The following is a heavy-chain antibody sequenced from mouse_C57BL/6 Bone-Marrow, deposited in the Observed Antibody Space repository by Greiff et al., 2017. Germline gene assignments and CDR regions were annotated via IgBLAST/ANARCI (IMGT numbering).Heavy chain of an antibody. CDR2: IYPRDGST. V-gene: IGHV1-85*01. J-gene: IGHJ4*01. CDR1: GYTFTSYD. CDR3: ARSLRWSRYAMDY. D-gene: IGHD2-1*01. Sequence: QVQLQQSGPELVKPGASVKLSCKASGYTFTSYDINWVKQRPGQGLEWIGWIYPRDGSTKYNEKFKGKATLTADKSSSTAYMELRSLTSEDSAVYFCARSLRWSRYAMDYWGQGTSVTVSS.